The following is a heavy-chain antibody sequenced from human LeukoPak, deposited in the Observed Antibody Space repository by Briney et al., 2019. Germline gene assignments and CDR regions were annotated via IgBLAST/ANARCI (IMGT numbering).Heavy chain of an antibody. D-gene: IGHD5-18*01. Sequence: SETLSLTCTVSGGSISSGGYYWSWIRQHPGKGLEWIGYIYYSGSTYYNPSLKSRVTISVDTSKNQFSLKLSSVTAADTAVYYCARDGYSRFDYWGQGTLVTVSS. V-gene: IGHV4-31*03. J-gene: IGHJ4*02. CDR3: ARDGYSRFDY. CDR2: IYYSGST. CDR1: GGSISSGGYY.